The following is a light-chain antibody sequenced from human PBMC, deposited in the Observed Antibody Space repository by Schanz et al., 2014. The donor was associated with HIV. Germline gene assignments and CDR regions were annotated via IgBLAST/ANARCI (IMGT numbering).Light chain of an antibody. Sequence: DIQMTQSPSSVSVSVGDRVTITCRASQSISNWLGWYQQKPGKAPKLLIYDASTLQSGVPSRFSGSGSGTHFTLTITSLHREDFATYYCQQAHSFPFTCGQGTKLEI. J-gene: IGKJ2*01. V-gene: IGKV1-12*01. CDR1: QSISNW. CDR2: DAS. CDR3: QQAHSFPFT.